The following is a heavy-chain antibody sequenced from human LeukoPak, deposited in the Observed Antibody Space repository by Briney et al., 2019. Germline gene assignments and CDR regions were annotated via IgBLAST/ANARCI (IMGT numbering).Heavy chain of an antibody. CDR2: ISYDGSNK. V-gene: IGHV3-30*18. CDR3: AKASAGDYYDSRGYYRGWAFDI. D-gene: IGHD3-22*01. CDR1: GFTFSSYW. Sequence: GGSLRLSCAASGFTFSSYWVSWVRQAPGKGLEWVAVISYDGSNKYYADSVKGRFTISRDNSKNTLYLQMNSLRAEDTAVYYCAKASAGDYYDSRGYYRGWAFDIWGQGTMVTVSS. J-gene: IGHJ3*02.